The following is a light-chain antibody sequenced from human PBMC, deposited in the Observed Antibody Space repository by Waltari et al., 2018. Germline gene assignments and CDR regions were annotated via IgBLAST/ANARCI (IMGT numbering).Light chain of an antibody. Sequence: NLMLLQPHSVSESPGKTVTISCTRSIGTFASRYVQWYQQRPGSAPTTVIYEDDQRPSGVPDRFSGSTDSSSNSASLTISGLKTEDEADYYCQSYDGSSPVVFGGGTKLTVL. J-gene: IGLJ2*01. CDR2: EDD. V-gene: IGLV6-57*04. CDR3: QSYDGSSPVV. CDR1: IGTFASRY.